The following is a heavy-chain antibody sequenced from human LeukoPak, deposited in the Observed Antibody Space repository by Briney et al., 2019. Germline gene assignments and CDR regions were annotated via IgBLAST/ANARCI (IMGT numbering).Heavy chain of an antibody. CDR2: NNPNSCGT. J-gene: IGHJ4*02. V-gene: IGHV1-2*02. D-gene: IGHD6-6*01. CDR1: GYTFTRYY. CDR3: ARDPTLTYSSSKAGEYY. Sequence: ASVKVPCKASGYTFTRYYMHWVRQAPGQALEWMGWNNPNSCGTNYAQKFQGRVTMTRDTSISTAYMELSRLRCDDTAVYYCARDPTLTYSSSKAGEYYWGQGTLVTVSS.